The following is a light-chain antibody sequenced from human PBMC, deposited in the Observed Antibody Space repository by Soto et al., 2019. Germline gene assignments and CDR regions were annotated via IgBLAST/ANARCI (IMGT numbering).Light chain of an antibody. CDR2: GAS. V-gene: IGKV3-20*01. CDR3: QQYGCSPGT. J-gene: IGKJ2*01. Sequence: EIVLTQSPGTLSLSPGERATLSCWASQSVSFSYLAWYQQKPGQAPRLLIYGASSRAAGIPSRFSGSGSGTDFTLTISRLEPEDFTVYYCQQYGCSPGTFGQGTKLEIK. CDR1: QSVSFSY.